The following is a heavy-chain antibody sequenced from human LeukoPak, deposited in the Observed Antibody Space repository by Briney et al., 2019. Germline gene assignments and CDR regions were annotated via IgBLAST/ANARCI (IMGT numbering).Heavy chain of an antibody. CDR1: GNTFTSDY. D-gene: IGHD1-26*01. CDR2: VHSSGGVI. Sequence: ASVKVSCKASGNTFTSDYMNWVRQAPGQGLEWMGIVHSSGGVIKYAQEFQDRVTVTRDPSTSTIYMELSGLRSEDTAVYYCVGSSHQRNWFDPWGQGTLVIVSS. V-gene: IGHV1-46*01. CDR3: VGSSHQRNWFDP. J-gene: IGHJ5*02.